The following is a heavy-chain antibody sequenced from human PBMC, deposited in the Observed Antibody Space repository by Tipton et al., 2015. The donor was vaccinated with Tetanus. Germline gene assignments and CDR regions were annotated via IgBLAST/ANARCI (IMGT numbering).Heavy chain of an antibody. CDR2: IGDTEFVT. D-gene: IGHD2-2*02. J-gene: IGHJ4*02. CDR3: ATGNTLDY. V-gene: IGHV3-23*01. CDR1: GFTFSSYP. Sequence: SLRLSCEASGFTFSSYPMHWVRQAPGKGLEWVSAIGDTEFVTYYADSLKGRFTVSRDNAKNSLHLEVNSLRGEDTAVYYCATGNTLDYWGQGTLVTVSS.